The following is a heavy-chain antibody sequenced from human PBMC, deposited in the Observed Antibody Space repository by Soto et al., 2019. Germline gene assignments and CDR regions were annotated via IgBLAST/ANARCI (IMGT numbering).Heavy chain of an antibody. D-gene: IGHD3-10*01. CDR3: AKGYAWYYYGSGSFSHTRYYYGMDV. Sequence: PGGSLRLSCAASGFTFDDYTMHWVRQAPGKGLEWVSLISWDGGSTYYADSVKGRFTISRDNSKNSLYLQMNSLRTEDTALYYCAKGYAWYYYGSGSFSHTRYYYGMDVWGQGTTVTVSS. CDR1: GFTFDDYT. J-gene: IGHJ6*02. CDR2: ISWDGGST. V-gene: IGHV3-43*01.